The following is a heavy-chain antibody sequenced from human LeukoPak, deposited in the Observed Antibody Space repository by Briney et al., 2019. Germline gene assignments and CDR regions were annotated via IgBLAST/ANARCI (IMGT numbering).Heavy chain of an antibody. CDR1: GFTFSSYG. D-gene: IGHD3-22*01. J-gene: IGHJ4*02. CDR3: AKGGGYYDSSGYYLDY. V-gene: IGHV3-30*02. CDR2: IRYDGSNK. Sequence: GSLRLSCAASGFTFSSYGMHWVRQAPGKGLEWVAFIRYDGSNKYYADSVKGRFTISRDNSKNTLYLQMNSLRAEDTAVYYCAKGGGYYDSSGYYLDYWGQGTLVTVSS.